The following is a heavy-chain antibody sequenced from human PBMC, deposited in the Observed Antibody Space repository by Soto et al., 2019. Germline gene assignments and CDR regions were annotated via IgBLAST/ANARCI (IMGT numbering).Heavy chain of an antibody. CDR3: ARAPTYYYDSSGYRFDY. D-gene: IGHD3-22*01. Sequence: SATLSLTCTVSVGSISSGGYYWTWIRQPPGKGLEWIGSVYHSGSTYYNPSLKSRVTISVDTSKNQFSLKVSSVTAADTAVYYCARAPTYYYDSSGYRFDYWGQGTLVTVSS. V-gene: IGHV4-39*07. CDR1: VGSISSGGYY. J-gene: IGHJ4*02. CDR2: VYHSGST.